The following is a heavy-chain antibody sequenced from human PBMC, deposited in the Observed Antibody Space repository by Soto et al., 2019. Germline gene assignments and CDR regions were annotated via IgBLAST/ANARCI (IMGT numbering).Heavy chain of an antibody. Sequence: QLQLQESGPRLVKPSETLSLTCTVSGGSISGSISYWGWIRQPPEKGLEWIGSIYSGGATSYSPSLKTRVNLSVDTSKNQFSLNLTSATAADTAVYFCAGHAPCGDIPFDLWGQGALVTVSS. D-gene: IGHD4-17*01. J-gene: IGHJ4*02. CDR2: IYSGGAT. V-gene: IGHV4-39*01. CDR3: AGHAPCGDIPFDL. CDR1: GGSISGSISY.